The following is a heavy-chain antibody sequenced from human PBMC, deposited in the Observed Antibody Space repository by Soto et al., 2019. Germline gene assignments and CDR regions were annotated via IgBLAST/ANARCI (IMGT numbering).Heavy chain of an antibody. D-gene: IGHD2-15*01. V-gene: IGHV2-5*02. CDR1: GFSLINSGVG. CDR3: GSLPCSGVSCSSFSFSGMDV. Sequence: QITLKESGPTLVKPTQTLTLTCTFSGFSLINSGVGVAWIRQPPGKALERLALIYWDDDKRYRPSLATRLTITKDTSKNQRVRTMTHRDSAHTATYSCGSLPCSGVSCSSFSFSGMDVWGQGTTVTVSS. CDR2: IYWDDDK. J-gene: IGHJ6*02.